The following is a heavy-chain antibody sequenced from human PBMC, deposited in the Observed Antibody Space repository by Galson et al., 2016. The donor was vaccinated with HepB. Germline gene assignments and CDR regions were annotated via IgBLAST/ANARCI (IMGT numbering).Heavy chain of an antibody. CDR3: ATDPIVGVPDYFDY. J-gene: IGHJ4*02. Sequence: SLRLSCAVSGFTFSNYAMHWVRQAPGQGLEWVAGTDGTNKYYADSVKGRFTIPRDDSKSTLYLQMDRMRADDTAVYYCATDPIVGVPDYFDYWGQGTMVTVSS. CDR1: GFTFSNYA. CDR2: TDGTNK. V-gene: IGHV3-30-3*01. D-gene: IGHD1-26*01.